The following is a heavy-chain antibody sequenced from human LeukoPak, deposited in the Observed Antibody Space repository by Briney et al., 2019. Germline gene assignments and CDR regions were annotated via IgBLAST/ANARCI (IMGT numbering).Heavy chain of an antibody. J-gene: IGHJ4*02. Sequence: PSGTLSLTCAVSGGSISSSNWWSWVRQPPGKGLEWIGETYHSGSTNYNPSLKSRVTISVDKSKNQFSLKLSSVTAADTAVYYCARVRYYYDSSGYSIPLFDYWGQGTLVTVSS. CDR2: TYHSGST. D-gene: IGHD3-22*01. CDR3: ARVRYYYDSSGYSIPLFDY. CDR1: GGSISSSNW. V-gene: IGHV4-4*02.